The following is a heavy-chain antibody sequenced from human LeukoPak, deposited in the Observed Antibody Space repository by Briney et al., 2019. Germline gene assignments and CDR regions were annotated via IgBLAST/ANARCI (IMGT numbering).Heavy chain of an antibody. CDR3: AKDRMVQLWFGYFDY. D-gene: IGHD5-18*01. V-gene: IGHV3-23*01. CDR2: ISGSGGST. Sequence: GGSLRLSCAASGFTFSSYAMGWVRQAPGKGLEWVLAISGSGGSTYYADSVKGRFTISRDNSKNTLYLQMNSLRAEDTAVYYCAKDRMVQLWFGYFDYWGQGTLVTVSS. J-gene: IGHJ4*02. CDR1: GFTFSSYA.